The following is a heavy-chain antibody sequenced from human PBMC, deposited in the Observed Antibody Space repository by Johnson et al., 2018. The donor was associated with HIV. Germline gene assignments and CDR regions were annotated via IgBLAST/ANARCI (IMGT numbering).Heavy chain of an antibody. CDR2: INQDGSEK. CDR3: AKVDCSAVVCSDDAFDI. D-gene: IGHD2-15*01. J-gene: IGHJ3*02. Sequence: VQLVESGGGLVQPGGSLRLSCAASPFTFTRYWMTWVRQAPGKGLEWVANINQDGSEKYYVDSVKGRFTISRDNAKNSLYLQMNSLRPEDTAVYYCAKVDCSAVVCSDDAFDIWGLDNGHRLF. CDR1: PFTFTRYW. V-gene: IGHV3-7*02.